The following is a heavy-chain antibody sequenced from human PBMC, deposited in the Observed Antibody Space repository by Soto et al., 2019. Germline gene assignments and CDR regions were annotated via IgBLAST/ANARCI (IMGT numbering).Heavy chain of an antibody. J-gene: IGHJ6*02. CDR1: GFTFSSYG. CDR3: AKDLRLSLYYYYYGMDV. Sequence: PGGSLRLSCAASGFTFSSYGMHWVRQAPGKGLEWVAVISYDGSNKYYADSVKGRFTISRDNSKNTLYLQMNSLRAEDTAVYYCAKDLRLSLYYYYYGMDVWGQGTTVTVSS. V-gene: IGHV3-30*18. CDR2: ISYDGSNK.